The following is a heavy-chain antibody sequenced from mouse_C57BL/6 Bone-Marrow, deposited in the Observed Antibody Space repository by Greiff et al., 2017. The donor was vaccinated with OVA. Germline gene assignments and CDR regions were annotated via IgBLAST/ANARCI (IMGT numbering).Heavy chain of an antibody. V-gene: IGHV3-6*01. CDR1: GYSITSGYY. CDR3: ARWFLYFDY. Sequence: ESGPGLVKPSQSLSLTCSVTGYSITSGYYWNWIRQFPGNKLEWMGYISYDGSNNYNPSLKNRISITRDTSKNQFFLKLNSVTTEDTATYYCARWFLYFDYWGQGTTLTVSS. D-gene: IGHD2-2*01. J-gene: IGHJ2*01. CDR2: ISYDGSN.